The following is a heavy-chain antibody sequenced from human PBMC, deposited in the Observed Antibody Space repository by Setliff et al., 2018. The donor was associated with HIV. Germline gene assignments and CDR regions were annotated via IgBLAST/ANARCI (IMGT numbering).Heavy chain of an antibody. CDR1: DDSFSNYD. CDR3: ARLGRAIDDGGSSLRLDF. CDR2: ISSSGTT. V-gene: IGHV4-4*09. J-gene: IGHJ4*02. D-gene: IGHD2-15*01. Sequence: SETLSLTCDVSDDSFSNYDWTWIRQPPGKALQWIGYISSSGTTNYNPSLRSRVTISIETSNTRFFLWLRSVTAADTATYFCARLGRAIDDGGSSLRLDFWGPGMLVTVPQ.